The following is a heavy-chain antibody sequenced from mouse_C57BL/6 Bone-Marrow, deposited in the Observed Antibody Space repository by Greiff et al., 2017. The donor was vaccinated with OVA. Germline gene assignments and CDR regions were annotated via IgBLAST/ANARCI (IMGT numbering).Heavy chain of an antibody. Sequence: EVQLQESGGGLVQPGGSLKLSCAASGFTFSDYYMYWVRQTPEKRLEWVAYISNGGGSTYYPDTVKGRFTISRDNAKNTLYLQMSRLKSEDTAMYYCARRGGGDYFDYWGQGTTLTVSS. CDR3: ARRGGGDYFDY. J-gene: IGHJ2*01. CDR2: ISNGGGST. V-gene: IGHV5-12*01. D-gene: IGHD1-1*02. CDR1: GFTFSDYY.